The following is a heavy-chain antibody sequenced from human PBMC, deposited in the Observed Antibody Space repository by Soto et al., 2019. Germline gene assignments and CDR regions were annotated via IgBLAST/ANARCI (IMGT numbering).Heavy chain of an antibody. D-gene: IGHD4-4*01. CDR2: ISGGGSNT. CDR3: AKDSNKYSSSLRGRYFDY. Sequence: HPVGSLRLSCAASGLPFSSYVMSWVRPAPGKGLEWVSGISGGGSNTFYADSVKGRFTISRDNSKNTLLLQMNSLGAEDTAVYYCAKDSNKYSSSLRGRYFDYWGQGIGVTVSS. V-gene: IGHV3-23*01. CDR1: GLPFSSYV. J-gene: IGHJ4*02.